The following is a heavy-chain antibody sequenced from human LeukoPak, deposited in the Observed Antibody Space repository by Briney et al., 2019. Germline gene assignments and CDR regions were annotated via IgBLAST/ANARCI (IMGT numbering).Heavy chain of an antibody. CDR1: GYTFTSYG. V-gene: IGHV1-18*01. Sequence: GASVKVSFTASGYTFTSYGISWVRQAPGQGLEWTGWISAYNGNTNYAQKLQGRVTMTTDTSTSTAYMELRSLRSDDTAVYYCARSGGRYSGYDLTPFDYWGQGTLVTVSS. CDR3: ARSGGRYSGYDLTPFDY. D-gene: IGHD5-12*01. CDR2: ISAYNGNT. J-gene: IGHJ4*02.